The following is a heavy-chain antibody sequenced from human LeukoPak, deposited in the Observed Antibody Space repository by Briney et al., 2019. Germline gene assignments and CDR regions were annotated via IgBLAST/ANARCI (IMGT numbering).Heavy chain of an antibody. CDR2: INPNSGGT. CDR3: AREGGYRYQDYFDY. Sequence: ASVKVSCKASGYTFTGYYMHWVRQAPGQGLEWMGWINPNSGGTNYAQMFQGRVTMTRDTSISTAYMELSRLRSDDTAVYYCAREGGYRYQDYFDYWGQGTLVTVSS. CDR1: GYTFTGYY. V-gene: IGHV1-2*02. J-gene: IGHJ4*02. D-gene: IGHD6-13*01.